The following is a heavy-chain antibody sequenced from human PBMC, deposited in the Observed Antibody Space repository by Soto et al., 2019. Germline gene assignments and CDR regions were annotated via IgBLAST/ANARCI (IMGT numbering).Heavy chain of an antibody. D-gene: IGHD5-18*01. Sequence: NPSETLSLTCAVSGYSISSGYYWGWIRQPPGKGLEWIGSICHSGSTYYNPSLKSRVTISVDTSKNQFSLKLSSVTAADTAVYYCARANTWIQLWLFDYWGQGTLVTVSS. CDR1: GYSISSGYY. V-gene: IGHV4-38-2*01. J-gene: IGHJ4*02. CDR3: ARANTWIQLWLFDY. CDR2: ICHSGST.